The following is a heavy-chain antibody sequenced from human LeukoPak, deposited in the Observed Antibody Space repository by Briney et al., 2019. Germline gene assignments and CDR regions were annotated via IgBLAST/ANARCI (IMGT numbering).Heavy chain of an antibody. V-gene: IGHV4-39*07. J-gene: IGHJ3*02. CDR2: IYYSGST. CDR1: GGSISSSSYY. Sequence: PSETLSLTCTVSGGSISSSSYYWGWIRQPPGKGLEWIGSIYYSGSTYYNPSLKSRVTISVDTSKNQFSLKLSSVTAADTAVYYCARDRGRGYSYADAFDIWGQGTMVTVSS. CDR3: ARDRGRGYSYADAFDI. D-gene: IGHD5-18*01.